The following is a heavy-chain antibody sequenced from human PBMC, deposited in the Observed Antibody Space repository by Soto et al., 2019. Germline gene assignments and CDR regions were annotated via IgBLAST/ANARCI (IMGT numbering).Heavy chain of an antibody. J-gene: IGHJ6*03. CDR3: ARVRCSSTSCYALRFWEDYYYYMDV. V-gene: IGHV3-15*07. CDR2: VKSVADGSNK. Sequence: GGSLRLSCAASGLTFSNAWINWVRQAPREGLEWVGRVKSVADGSNKDFAESVKGRFTISRDNTKNTLYLQMNSLRAEDTAVYYCARVRCSSTSCYALRFWEDYYYYMDVWGKGTTVTVSS. CDR1: GLTFSNAW. D-gene: IGHD2-2*01.